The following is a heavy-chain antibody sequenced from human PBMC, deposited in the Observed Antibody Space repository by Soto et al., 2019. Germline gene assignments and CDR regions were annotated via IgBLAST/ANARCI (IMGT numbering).Heavy chain of an antibody. D-gene: IGHD6-19*01. J-gene: IGHJ4*02. CDR1: GGSISSSSYY. CDR3: ARQAVAGTVGY. Sequence: SETLSLTCTVSGGSISSSSYYWGWIRQPPGKGLEWIGGIYYSGSTYYNPSLKSRVTISVDTSKNQFSLKLSSVTAADTAVYYCARQAVAGTVGYWGQGTLVTVSS. V-gene: IGHV4-39*01. CDR2: IYYSGST.